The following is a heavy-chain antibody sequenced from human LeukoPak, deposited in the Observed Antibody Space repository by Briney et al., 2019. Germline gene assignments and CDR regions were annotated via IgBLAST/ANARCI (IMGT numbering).Heavy chain of an antibody. CDR1: GYSISSGYY. J-gene: IGHJ6*03. D-gene: IGHD1-26*01. Sequence: SETLSLTCAVSGYSISSGYYWGWIRQPPGKGLEWIGSIYHSGSTYYNPSLKSRVTISVDTSKNQFSLKLSSVTAADTAVYYCARHSAGKGYYYYMDVWGKGTTVPVSS. CDR2: IYHSGST. V-gene: IGHV4-38-2*01. CDR3: ARHSAGKGYYYYMDV.